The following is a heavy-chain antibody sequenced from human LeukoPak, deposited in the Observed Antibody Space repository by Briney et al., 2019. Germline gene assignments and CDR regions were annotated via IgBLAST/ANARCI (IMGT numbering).Heavy chain of an antibody. CDR2: IRYDGSNK. V-gene: IGHV3-30*02. CDR3: AKPAARDYYYMDV. D-gene: IGHD6-25*01. J-gene: IGHJ6*03. CDR1: GFTFSSYG. Sequence: GGSLRPSCAASGFTFSSYGMHWVRQAPGKGLEWVAFIRYDGSNKYYADSVKGRFTISRDNSKSTLYLQMNSLRAEDTAVYYCAKPAARDYYYMDVWGKGTTVTVSS.